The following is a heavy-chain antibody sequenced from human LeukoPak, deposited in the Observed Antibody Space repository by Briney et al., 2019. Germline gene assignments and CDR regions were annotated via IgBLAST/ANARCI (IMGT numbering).Heavy chain of an antibody. V-gene: IGHV1-24*01. D-gene: IGHD3-22*01. CDR3: ATCYYDSSGYYLDY. Sequence: ASVKVPCKVSGYTLTELSMHWVRQAPGKGLEWMGGFDPEDGETIYAQKFQGRVTMTEDTSTDTAYMELSSLRSEDTAVYYCATCYYDSSGYYLDYWGQGTLVTVSS. CDR2: FDPEDGET. J-gene: IGHJ4*02. CDR1: GYTLTELS.